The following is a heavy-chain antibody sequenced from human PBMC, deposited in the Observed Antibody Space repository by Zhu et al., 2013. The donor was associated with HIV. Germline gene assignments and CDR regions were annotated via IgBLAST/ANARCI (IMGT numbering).Heavy chain of an antibody. CDR3: ARGTLRDSLGXPVVPAAIHGDFYYDMTS. Sequence: QVQLVQSGAEVKKPGSSVKVSCKASGGTFRNFAISWVRQAPGQGLEWMGGIIPVFRTADYTQKFQGRVTISXDDSMSTAYMELSSLRSDDTALYYCARGTLRDSLGXPVVPAAIHGDFYYDMTSGAKGPGHRLL. D-gene: IGHD2-2*02. V-gene: IGHV1-69*01. CDR1: GGTFRNFA. CDR2: IIPVFRTA. J-gene: IGHJ6*02.